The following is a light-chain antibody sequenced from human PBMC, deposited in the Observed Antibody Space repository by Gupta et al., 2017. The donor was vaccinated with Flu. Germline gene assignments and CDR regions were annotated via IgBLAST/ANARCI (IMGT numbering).Light chain of an antibody. CDR1: QDISNY. CDR2: DAS. J-gene: IGKJ2*01. CDR3: QQDDNLPYN. Sequence: DIQMTQSPFSLSASVGDRVTITCQASQDISNYLNWYQQKPGKAPKLLIYDASNLETGVPSRFSGSGSGTDFTFTISSLQPEDIATYYCQQDDNLPYNFGQGTKLEIK. V-gene: IGKV1-33*01.